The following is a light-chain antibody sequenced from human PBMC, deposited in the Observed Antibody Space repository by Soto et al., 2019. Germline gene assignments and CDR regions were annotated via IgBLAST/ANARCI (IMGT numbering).Light chain of an antibody. Sequence: IVLTQSPGTLSLSPGKRATLSCRASQSVTTTYLTWYQQKPGRAPRLLMHGASNRAPSIPDRFSGSGSGTDFTLTISRLEPEDFAVYYCQEYGTSPGYTFGQGTKLEIK. V-gene: IGKV3-20*01. CDR2: GAS. CDR1: QSVTTTY. J-gene: IGKJ2*01. CDR3: QEYGTSPGYT.